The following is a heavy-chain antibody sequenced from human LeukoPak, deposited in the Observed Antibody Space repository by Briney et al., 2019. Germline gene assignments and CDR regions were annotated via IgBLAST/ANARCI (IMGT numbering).Heavy chain of an antibody. J-gene: IGHJ4*02. Sequence: ASVKVSCKASGYTFTGYYMHWVRQAPGQGLEWMGWINPNSGGTNYAQKFQGRVTMTRDTSISAAYMELSRLRSDDTAVYYCARDGLEITGTTGFDYWGQGNLVTVSS. CDR3: ARDGLEITGTTGFDY. D-gene: IGHD1-7*01. CDR1: GYTFTGYY. V-gene: IGHV1-2*02. CDR2: INPNSGGT.